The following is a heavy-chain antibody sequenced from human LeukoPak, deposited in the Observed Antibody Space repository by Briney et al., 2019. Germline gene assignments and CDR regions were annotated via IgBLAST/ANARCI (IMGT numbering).Heavy chain of an antibody. Sequence: GGSLRLSCAASGFTFSSYWMSWVRQAPGKGLEWVANVKQDGSEKYYVDSVKGRFTISRDNAKNSLYLQMNSLRAEDTAVYYCARNYSNPFRGYMDVWGKGTTVTVSS. D-gene: IGHD4-11*01. CDR2: VKQDGSEK. V-gene: IGHV3-7*01. CDR3: ARNYSNPFRGYMDV. CDR1: GFTFSSYW. J-gene: IGHJ6*03.